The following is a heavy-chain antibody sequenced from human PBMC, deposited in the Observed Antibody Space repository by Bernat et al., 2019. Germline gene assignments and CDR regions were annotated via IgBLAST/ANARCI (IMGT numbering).Heavy chain of an antibody. Sequence: QITLKESGPTLVKPTQTLTLTCTFSGFSLSTSGVGVGWIRQPPGKALEWLALIYWDDDKRYSPSLKSRLTITNDTSKNQVVLTMTNMDPVDTATYYCAQRPNVPGSRRPYYFDYWGQGTLVTVSS. CDR1: GFSLSTSGVG. V-gene: IGHV2-5*02. J-gene: IGHJ4*02. CDR2: IYWDDDK. CDR3: AQRPNVPGSRRPYYFDY. D-gene: IGHD1-26*01.